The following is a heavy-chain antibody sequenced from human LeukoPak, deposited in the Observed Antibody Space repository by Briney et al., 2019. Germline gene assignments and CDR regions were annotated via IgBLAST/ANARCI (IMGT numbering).Heavy chain of an antibody. J-gene: IGHJ6*02. CDR2: ISGSGGST. V-gene: IGHV3-23*01. CDR1: GFTFSSYA. Sequence: GGSLRLSCAASGFTFSSYAMSWVRQAPGKGLEWVSAISGSGGSTYYADSVKGRFTISRDKSQNTLYLQMNSLRAEDTAVYYCAKDPPPLGARRDGMDVWGQGTTVTVSS. D-gene: IGHD1-14*01. CDR3: AKDPPPLGARRDGMDV.